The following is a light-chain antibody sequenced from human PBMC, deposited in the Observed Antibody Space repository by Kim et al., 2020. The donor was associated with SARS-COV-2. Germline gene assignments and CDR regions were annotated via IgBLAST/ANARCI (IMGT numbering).Light chain of an antibody. CDR3: QQYDSYPWT. CDR1: QSISSW. Sequence: PSPLSASLGYSVTISCRASQSISSWLAWYQQRPGKAPNLLCLENGVPSRFSGSGSGTEFTLSICSLQPDDFATYYCQQYDSYPWTFGQGTKVDIK. J-gene: IGKJ1*01. V-gene: IGKV1-5*03.